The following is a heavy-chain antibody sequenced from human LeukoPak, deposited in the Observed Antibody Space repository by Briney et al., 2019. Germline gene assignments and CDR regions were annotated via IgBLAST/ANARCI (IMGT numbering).Heavy chain of an antibody. V-gene: IGHV3-21*01. CDR3: ARGYYDILTGYYLFDY. Sequence: PGGSLRLSCAASGFTFSSYAMSWVRQAPGKGLEWVSSISSSSSYIYYADSVKGRFTISRDNAKNSLYLQMNSLRAEDTAVYYCARGYYDILTGYYLFDYWGQGTLVTVSS. D-gene: IGHD3-9*01. CDR2: ISSSSSYI. CDR1: GFTFSSYA. J-gene: IGHJ4*02.